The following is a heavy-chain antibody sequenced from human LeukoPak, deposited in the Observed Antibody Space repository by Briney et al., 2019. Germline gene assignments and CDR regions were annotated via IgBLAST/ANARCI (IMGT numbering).Heavy chain of an antibody. CDR1: GGTFSSYA. CDR2: IIPIFGTA. J-gene: IGHJ6*03. Sequence: ASVKVSCKASGGTFSSYAISWVRQAPGQGLEWMGGIIPIFGTANYAQKFQGRVTITTDESTSTAYMELSSLRSEDTAVYYCVRSKDIVVVPYYYYYMDVWGKGTTVTVSS. V-gene: IGHV1-69*05. CDR3: VRSKDIVVVPYYYYYMDV. D-gene: IGHD2-2*01.